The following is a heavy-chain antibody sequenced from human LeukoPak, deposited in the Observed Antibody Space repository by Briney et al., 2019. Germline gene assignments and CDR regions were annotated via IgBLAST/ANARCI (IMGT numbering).Heavy chain of an antibody. CDR2: IIPILGIA. V-gene: IGHV1-69*04. CDR1: GGTFSSYA. CDR3: AGSRIAAAGTQLFSFDY. Sequence: ASVKVSCKASGGTFSSYAISWVRQAPGQGLEWMGRIIPILGIANYAQKFQGRVTITADKSTSTAYMELSSLRSEDTAVYYCAGSRIAAAGTQLFSFDYWGQGTLVTVSS. D-gene: IGHD6-13*01. J-gene: IGHJ4*02.